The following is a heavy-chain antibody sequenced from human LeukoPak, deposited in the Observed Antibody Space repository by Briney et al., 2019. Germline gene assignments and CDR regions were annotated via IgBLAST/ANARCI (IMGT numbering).Heavy chain of an antibody. D-gene: IGHD1-26*01. Sequence: GGSLRLSCAASGFTFDDYAMHWVRQAPGKGLEWVSSISSSSSYIYYADSVKGRFTISRDNAKNSLYLQMNSLRAEDTAVYYCARDQVGATPLDYWGQGTLVTVSS. CDR3: ARDQVGATPLDY. CDR1: GFTFDDYA. CDR2: ISSSSSYI. V-gene: IGHV3-21*01. J-gene: IGHJ4*02.